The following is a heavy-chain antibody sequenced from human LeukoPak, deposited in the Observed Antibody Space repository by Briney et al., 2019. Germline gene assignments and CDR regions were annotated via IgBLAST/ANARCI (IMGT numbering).Heavy chain of an antibody. CDR3: AKEGDYYGSGSYRDGFDI. D-gene: IGHD3-10*01. Sequence: PGGSLRLSCAASGFTFSSYEMNWVRQAPGKGLEWVSHISSSGSTIYYADSVKGRFTISRDNAKNSLYLQMNSLRAEDTAVYYCAKEGDYYGSGSYRDGFDIWGQGTRATVSS. J-gene: IGHJ3*02. V-gene: IGHV3-48*03. CDR2: ISSSGSTI. CDR1: GFTFSSYE.